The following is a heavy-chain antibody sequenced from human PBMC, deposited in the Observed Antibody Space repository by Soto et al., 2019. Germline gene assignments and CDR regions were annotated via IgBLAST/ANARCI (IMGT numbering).Heavy chain of an antibody. CDR1: GFTFSSYG. CDR2: ISYDGSNK. V-gene: IGHV3-30*03. Sequence: GGSLRLSCAASGFTFSSYGMHWVRQAPGKGLEWVAVISYDGSNKYYADSVKGRFTISRDNSKNTLYLQMNSLRVEDTAVYYCARDRRSSSRGYYYYYYGMDVWGQGTTVTVSS. D-gene: IGHD6-6*01. CDR3: ARDRRSSSRGYYYYYYGMDV. J-gene: IGHJ6*02.